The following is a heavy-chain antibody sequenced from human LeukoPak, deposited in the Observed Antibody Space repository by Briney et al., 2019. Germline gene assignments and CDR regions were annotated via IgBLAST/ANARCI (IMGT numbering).Heavy chain of an antibody. CDR2: IYHSGST. CDR3: ARDWWELRWYFDL. J-gene: IGHJ2*01. D-gene: IGHD1-26*01. CDR1: GDSISSNSYY. V-gene: IGHV4-39*07. Sequence: ETLSLTCTVSGDSISSNSYYWGWIRQPPGKGLEWIGSIYHSGSTYYNPSLKSRVTISVDTSKNQFSLKLSSVTAADTAVYYCARDWWELRWYFDLWGRGTLVTVSS.